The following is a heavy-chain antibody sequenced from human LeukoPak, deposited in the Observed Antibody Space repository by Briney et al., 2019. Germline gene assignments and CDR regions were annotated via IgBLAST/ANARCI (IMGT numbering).Heavy chain of an antibody. J-gene: IGHJ4*02. V-gene: IGHV1-18*01. CDR2: ISAYNGNT. CDR3: ARDPPEDYYDSSGYYLFDY. D-gene: IGHD3-22*01. CDR1: GYTFTSYG. Sequence: ASVKVSCKASGYTFTSYGISWVRQAPGQGLEWMGWISAYNGNTNYAQKLQGRVTMTTDTSTSTAYIELRSLRSGDTAVYYCARDPPEDYYDSSGYYLFDYWGQGTLVTVSS.